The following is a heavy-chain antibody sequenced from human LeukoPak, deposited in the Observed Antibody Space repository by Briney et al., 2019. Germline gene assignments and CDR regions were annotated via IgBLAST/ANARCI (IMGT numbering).Heavy chain of an antibody. D-gene: IGHD4-23*01. CDR1: GDFTSNYY. CDR2: IYYSGST. CDR3: ARVDYGGSLIHY. J-gene: IGHJ4*02. Sequence: SETLSLTCTVSGDFTSNYYWRWIRQPPGTGLEWIGYIYYSGSTNHNPSLKSRLTISVDTSKNQFSLKLSSVTAADTAVYYSARVDYGGSLIHYWGQGTLVTVSS. V-gene: IGHV4-59*01.